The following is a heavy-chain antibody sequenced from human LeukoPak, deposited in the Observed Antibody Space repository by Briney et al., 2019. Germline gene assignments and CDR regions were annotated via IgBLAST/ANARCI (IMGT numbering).Heavy chain of an antibody. V-gene: IGHV4-59*01. Sequence: PSETLSLTCTVSGGSISSYYWSWIRQPPGKGPEWIGYIYYSGSTTYNPSLKSRVTISGDTSKNQFSLKLSSVTAADTAVYYCARVDTAMASYYYYYMDVWGKGTTVTVSS. D-gene: IGHD5-18*01. CDR3: ARVDTAMASYYYYYMDV. J-gene: IGHJ6*03. CDR1: GGSISSYY. CDR2: IYYSGST.